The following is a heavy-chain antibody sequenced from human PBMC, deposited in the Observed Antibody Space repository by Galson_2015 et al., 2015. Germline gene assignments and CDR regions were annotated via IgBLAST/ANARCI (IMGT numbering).Heavy chain of an antibody. CDR3: AKLKSVVVVAASLAFDY. D-gene: IGHD2-15*01. V-gene: IGHV3-23*01. Sequence: SLRLSCAASGFTFSSYAMSWVRQAPGKGLEWVSAISGSGGSTYYADSVKGRFTISRDNSKNTLYLQMNSLRAEDTAVYYCAKLKSVVVVAASLAFDYLGQGTLVTVSS. J-gene: IGHJ4*02. CDR2: ISGSGGST. CDR1: GFTFSSYA.